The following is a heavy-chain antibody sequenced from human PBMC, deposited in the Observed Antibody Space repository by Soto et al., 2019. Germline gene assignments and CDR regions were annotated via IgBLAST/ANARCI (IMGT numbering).Heavy chain of an antibody. J-gene: IGHJ3*02. CDR2: IYYSGST. Sequence: XETLSLTCTVSGGSISSYYWSWIRQPPGKGLEWIGYIYYSGSTNYNPSLKSRVTISVDTSKNQFSLKLSSVTAADTAVYYCARVGGYCSSTSCYEPAFDIWGQGTMVTVSS. CDR1: GGSISSYY. D-gene: IGHD2-2*03. CDR3: ARVGGYCSSTSCYEPAFDI. V-gene: IGHV4-59*01.